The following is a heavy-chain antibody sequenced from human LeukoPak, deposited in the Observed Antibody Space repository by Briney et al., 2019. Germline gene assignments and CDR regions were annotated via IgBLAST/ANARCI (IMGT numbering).Heavy chain of an antibody. CDR2: IIPILGIA. J-gene: IGHJ4*02. D-gene: IGHD3-10*01. CDR1: GGTFSSYA. V-gene: IGHV1-69*04. Sequence: SVKVSCKASGGTFSSYAISWVRQALGQGLQWMGRIIPILGIANYAQKFQGRVTITADKSTSTAYMELSSLRSEDTAVYYCARAGDYYGSGIDYWGQGTLVTVSS. CDR3: ARAGDYYGSGIDY.